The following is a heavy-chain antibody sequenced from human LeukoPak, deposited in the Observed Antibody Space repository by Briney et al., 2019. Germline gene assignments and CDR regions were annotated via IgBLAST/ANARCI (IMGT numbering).Heavy chain of an antibody. V-gene: IGHV4-59*08. J-gene: IGHJ4*02. CDR3: ARLHYYDSSGYLRQYYFDY. D-gene: IGHD3-22*01. Sequence: KASETLSLTCTVSGGSISSYYWSWIRQPPGKGLEWIGYIYYSGSTNYNPSLKSRVTISVDTSENQFSLKLSSVTAADTAVYYCARLHYYDSSGYLRQYYFDYWGQGTLVTVSS. CDR2: IYYSGST. CDR1: GGSISSYY.